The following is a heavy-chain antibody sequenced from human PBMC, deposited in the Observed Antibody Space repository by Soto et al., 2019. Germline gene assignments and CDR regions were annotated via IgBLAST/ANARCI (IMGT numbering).Heavy chain of an antibody. CDR1: GYTFTSYS. Sequence: QVQLVQSGAEVKKPGASVKVSCKASGYTFTSYSMHWVRQAPGQGLEWMGIINPSGGSTTYAQKLQDRVTMTRDTSTSTVYMEVTSLRSEDTAVYYCARDESLDVWGQGTTVTVSS. D-gene: IGHD3-10*01. V-gene: IGHV1-46*04. CDR3: ARDESLDV. J-gene: IGHJ6*02. CDR2: INPSGGST.